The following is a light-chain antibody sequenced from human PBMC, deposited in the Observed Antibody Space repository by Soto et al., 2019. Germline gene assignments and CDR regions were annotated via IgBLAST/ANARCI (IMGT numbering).Light chain of an antibody. CDR2: GAS. Sequence: EIVMTQSPATLSLSPGERATLSCRASQSVSSSYLSWYQQKPGQAPRLLIYGASTRATGIPARFSGSGSGTDFTLTISSLQPEDFAVYYCHQDYNLPPGFGGGTRVEIK. V-gene: IGKV3D-7*01. J-gene: IGKJ4*01. CDR3: HQDYNLPPG. CDR1: QSVSSSY.